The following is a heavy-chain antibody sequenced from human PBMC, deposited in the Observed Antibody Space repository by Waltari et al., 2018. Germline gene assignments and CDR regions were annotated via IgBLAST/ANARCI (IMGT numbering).Heavy chain of an antibody. J-gene: IGHJ6*03. Sequence: QVQLQQWGEGLLTPVETSSLRCAVHGGSFSVCYCRCIRPPPLQALEWIGEINHSGSTNYNPSLKSRVTISVDTSKNQFSLKLSSVTAADTAVYYCARGPDYGGNSRGYYYYYMDVWGKGTTVTVSS. CDR2: INHSGST. CDR3: ARGPDYGGNSRGYYYYYMDV. D-gene: IGHD2-21*02. CDR1: GGSFSVCY. V-gene: IGHV4-34*01.